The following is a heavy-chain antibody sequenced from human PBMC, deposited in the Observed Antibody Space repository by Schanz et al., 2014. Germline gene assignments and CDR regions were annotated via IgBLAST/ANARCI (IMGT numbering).Heavy chain of an antibody. J-gene: IGHJ4*02. V-gene: IGHV3-11*05. D-gene: IGHD3-10*01. Sequence: VQLVESGGALVQPGGSLRLSCAASGFTFSDYYMTWIRQAPGKGLEWVSDISDSGDSTHYADSVKGRFTISRDNSRKTLYLQMNSLRADDTAVYYCAKDQGSYGSGSYSYFDYWGQGTLATVSS. CDR2: ISDSGDST. CDR3: AKDQGSYGSGSYSYFDY. CDR1: GFTFSDYY.